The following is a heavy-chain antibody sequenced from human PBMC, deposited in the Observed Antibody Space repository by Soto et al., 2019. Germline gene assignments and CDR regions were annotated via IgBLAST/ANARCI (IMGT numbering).Heavy chain of an antibody. J-gene: IGHJ5*01. CDR2: IIHGGAT. D-gene: IGHD3-22*01. CDR3: ARGRQDINIMVVVFVGASCFLDS. CDR1: GGPFSDFH. Sequence: SETLSLTCAIYGGPFSDFHWTWVRQSPGKGLEWTGEIIHGGATYYNPSLKSRVTMSVDTAKNQFSLKLKSVTAADTAVYYCARGRQDINIMVVVFVGASCFLDSWGHGTRVTVS. V-gene: IGHV4-34*01.